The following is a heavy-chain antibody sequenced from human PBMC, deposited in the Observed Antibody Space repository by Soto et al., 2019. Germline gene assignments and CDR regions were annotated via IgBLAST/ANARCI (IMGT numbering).Heavy chain of an antibody. J-gene: IGHJ6*03. Sequence: GESLKISCKGSGYSFTSYWIGWVRQMPGKGLEWMGIIYPGDSDTRYSPSFQGQVTISADKSISTAYLQWSSLKASDTAMYYCARRTYGDPANYYYYMDVWGKGTTVTVSS. CDR2: IYPGDSDT. V-gene: IGHV5-51*01. D-gene: IGHD4-17*01. CDR1: GYSFTSYW. CDR3: ARRTYGDPANYYYYMDV.